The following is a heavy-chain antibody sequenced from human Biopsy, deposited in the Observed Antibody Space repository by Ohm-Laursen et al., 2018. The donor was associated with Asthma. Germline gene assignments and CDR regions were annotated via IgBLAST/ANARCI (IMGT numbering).Heavy chain of an antibody. CDR3: ARAYGGSFFSGAFDI. J-gene: IGHJ3*02. Sequence: SLRLSCSAPGFTFGDYCMSWVRQPPGKGLEWVSVIYSGGGTYYADSVQGRVTISRDNSKNTLSLQMNSLRAEDTAVYYCARAYGGSFFSGAFDIWGQGTMVTVSS. CDR2: IYSGGGT. CDR1: GFTFGDYC. D-gene: IGHD4-23*01. V-gene: IGHV3-53*01.